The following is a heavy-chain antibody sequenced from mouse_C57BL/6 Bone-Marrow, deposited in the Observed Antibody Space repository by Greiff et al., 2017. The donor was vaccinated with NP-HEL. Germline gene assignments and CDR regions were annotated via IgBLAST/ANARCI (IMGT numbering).Heavy chain of an antibody. V-gene: IGHV1-64*01. J-gene: IGHJ3*01. Sequence: QVQLQQSGAELVKPGASVKLSCKASGYTFTSYWMHWVKQRPGQGLEWIGMIHPNSGSTNYNEKFKSKATLTVDKSSSTAYMQLSSLTSEDSAVYYCARQLRLAWFAYWGQGTLVTVSA. CDR3: ARQLRLAWFAY. CDR2: IHPNSGST. D-gene: IGHD3-2*02. CDR1: GYTFTSYW.